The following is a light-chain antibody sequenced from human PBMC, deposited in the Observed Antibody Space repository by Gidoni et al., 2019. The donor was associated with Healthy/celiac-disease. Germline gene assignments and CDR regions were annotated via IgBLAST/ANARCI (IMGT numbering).Light chain of an antibody. CDR1: QSVSSN. Sequence: EIVMTQSPATLSVSPGESATLSCRASQSVSSNLAWYQQKPGQAPRLLIYGASTRATGIPARFSGSGSGTEFTLTISSLQSEDFAVYYCQQYNNRAKTFGQGTKVEIK. V-gene: IGKV3-15*01. J-gene: IGKJ1*01. CDR3: QQYNNRAKT. CDR2: GAS.